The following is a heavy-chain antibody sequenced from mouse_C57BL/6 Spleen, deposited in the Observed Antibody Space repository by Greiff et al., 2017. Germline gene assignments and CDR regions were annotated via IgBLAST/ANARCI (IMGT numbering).Heavy chain of an antibody. J-gene: IGHJ2*01. CDR2: IDPEDGET. V-gene: IGHV14-2*01. D-gene: IGHD2-4*01. CDR3: ARGRLLDD. Sequence: VQLQQSGAELVKPGASVKLSCTASGFNIKDYYMHWVKQRTEQGLEWIGRIDPEDGETKYATKFQGKATITADTSSNTAYLQLSSLTSEDTAVYYCARGRLLDDWGQGTTLTVSS. CDR1: GFNIKDYY.